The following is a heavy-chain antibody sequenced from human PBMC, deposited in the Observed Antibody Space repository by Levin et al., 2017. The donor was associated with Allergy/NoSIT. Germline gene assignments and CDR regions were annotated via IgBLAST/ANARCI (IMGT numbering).Heavy chain of an antibody. CDR2: RHHSGST. D-gene: IGHD6-13*01. V-gene: IGHV4-38-2*02. J-gene: IGHJ4*02. CDR3: ARDLAPPGSRSSPFDY. CDR1: GYSISSGYY. Sequence: SETLSLTCAVSGYSISSGYYWGWIRQPPGKGLERIGSRHHSGSTYYNPSLKSRVTISLDTSKNQFSLRFNSVTAADTAVYYCARDLAPPGSRSSPFDYWGQGILVTVSS.